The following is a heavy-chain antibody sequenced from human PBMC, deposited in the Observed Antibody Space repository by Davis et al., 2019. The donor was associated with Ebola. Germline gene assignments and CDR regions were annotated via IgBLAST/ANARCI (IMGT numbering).Heavy chain of an antibody. CDR2: ISYDGSNK. Sequence: PGGSLRLSCAASGFTFSSYAMHWVRQAPGKGLEWVAVISYDGSNKYYADSVKGRFTISRDNSKNTLYLQMNSLRAEDTAVYYCAKDYSNGYRFDYWGQGTLVTVSS. CDR3: AKDYSNGYRFDY. CDR1: GFTFSSYA. D-gene: IGHD5-18*01. J-gene: IGHJ4*02. V-gene: IGHV3-30*18.